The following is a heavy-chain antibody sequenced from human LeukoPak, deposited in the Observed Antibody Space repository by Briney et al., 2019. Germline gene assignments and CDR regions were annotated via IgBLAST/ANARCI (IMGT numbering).Heavy chain of an antibody. Sequence: GGSLRLSCAASGFTFSSYAMSWVRQAPGKGLEWVSAISGSGGSTYYADSVKGQFTISRDNSKNTLYLQMNSLRAEDTAVYYCAKGSYYDSSGLFDYWGQGTLVTVSS. D-gene: IGHD3-22*01. CDR1: GFTFSSYA. J-gene: IGHJ4*02. CDR3: AKGSYYDSSGLFDY. CDR2: ISGSGGST. V-gene: IGHV3-23*01.